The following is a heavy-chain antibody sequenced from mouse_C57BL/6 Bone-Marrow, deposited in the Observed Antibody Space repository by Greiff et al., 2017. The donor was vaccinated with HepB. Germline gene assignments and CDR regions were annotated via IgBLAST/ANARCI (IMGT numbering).Heavy chain of an antibody. V-gene: IGHV1-19*01. J-gene: IGHJ4*01. CDR1: GYTFTDYY. Sequence: EVQLVESGPVLVKPGASVKMSCKASGYTFTDYYMNWVKQSHGKSLEWIGVINPYNGGTSYNQKFKGKATLTVDKSSSTAYMELNSLTSEDSAVYYCARGGPRNAMDYWGQGTSVTVSS. CDR2: INPYNGGT. CDR3: ARGGPRNAMDY.